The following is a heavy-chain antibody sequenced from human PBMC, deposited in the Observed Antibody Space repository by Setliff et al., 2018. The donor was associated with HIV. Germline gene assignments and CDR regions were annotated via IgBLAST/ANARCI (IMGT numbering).Heavy chain of an antibody. J-gene: IGHJ4*02. D-gene: IGHD6-13*01. CDR3: TSDITAAGKGGN. Sequence: AASVKVSCKAFTNDFSSQSFSWVRQAPGQGLEWMGWISAYNGNRRYRQTFQDRLTMTTETSTSTAYLELRNLRSDDTAVYFCTSDITAAGKGGNWGQGTLVTVSS. CDR2: ISAYNGNR. CDR1: TNDFSSQS. V-gene: IGHV1-18*01.